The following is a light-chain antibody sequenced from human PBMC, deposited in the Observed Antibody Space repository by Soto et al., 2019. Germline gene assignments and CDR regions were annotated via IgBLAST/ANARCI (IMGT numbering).Light chain of an antibody. J-gene: IGKJ4*01. CDR1: QSVHSN. CDR3: QQYTDWPWGT. Sequence: EILMTQSPATLSLSPGETATLSCRASQSVHSNLAWFQQHPGQAPRLLIYGASSRATGIPVRFSGSGSGTGFTLTISSLQPEDFAVYYCQQYTDWPWGTFGGGTKVDIK. CDR2: GAS. V-gene: IGKV3-15*01.